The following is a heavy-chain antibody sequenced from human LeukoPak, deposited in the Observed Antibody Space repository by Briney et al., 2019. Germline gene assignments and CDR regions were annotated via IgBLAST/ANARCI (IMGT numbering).Heavy chain of an antibody. CDR3: AKDGGIVVVTAIPGWYFDL. Sequence: GGSLRLSCAASGFTFSSYSMNWVRQAPGKGLEWVSAISGSGGSTYYADSVKGRFTISRDNSKNTLYLQMNSLRAEDTAVYYCAKDGGIVVVTAIPGWYFDLWGRGTLVTVSS. D-gene: IGHD2-21*02. CDR1: GFTFSSYS. J-gene: IGHJ2*01. CDR2: ISGSGGST. V-gene: IGHV3-23*01.